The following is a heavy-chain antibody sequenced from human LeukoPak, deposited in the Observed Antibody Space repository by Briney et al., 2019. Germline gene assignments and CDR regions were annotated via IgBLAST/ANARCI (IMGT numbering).Heavy chain of an antibody. Sequence: GGSLRLSCAASGFTFSSYAMHWVRQAPGKGLEWVAVISYDGSNKYYADSVKGRFTISRDNSKNTLFLQMNSLRAEDTAVYYCAKEAQGCSITSCYFDSWGQGTLVTVSS. D-gene: IGHD2-2*01. V-gene: IGHV3-30-3*01. CDR3: AKEAQGCSITSCYFDS. CDR1: GFTFSSYA. CDR2: ISYDGSNK. J-gene: IGHJ4*02.